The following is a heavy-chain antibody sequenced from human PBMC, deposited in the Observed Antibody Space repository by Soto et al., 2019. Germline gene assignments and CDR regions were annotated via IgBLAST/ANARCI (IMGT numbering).Heavy chain of an antibody. CDR2: IYHSGST. CDR1: SGSISSSNW. Sequence: TSETLSLTCAVSSGSISSSNWWSWVRQPPGKGLEWIGEIYHSGSTNYNPSLKSRVTISVDKSKNQFSLKLSSVTAADTAVYYCARAIAVAGKYMRYYYMDVWGKGTTVTVSS. CDR3: ARAIAVAGKYMRYYYMDV. D-gene: IGHD6-19*01. J-gene: IGHJ6*03. V-gene: IGHV4-4*02.